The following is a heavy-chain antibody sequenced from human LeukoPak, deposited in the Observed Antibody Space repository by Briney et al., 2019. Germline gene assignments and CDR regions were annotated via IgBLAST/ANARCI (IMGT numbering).Heavy chain of an antibody. CDR2: FDPEDGET. CDR1: GYTLTELS. CDR3: ARDWYYYDSSGYPGGMDV. V-gene: IGHV1-24*01. D-gene: IGHD3-22*01. J-gene: IGHJ6*02. Sequence: ASVKVSCKVSGYTLTELSMHWVRQAPGKGLEWMGGFDPEDGETIYAQKFQGRVTMTEDTSTDTAYMELSSLRSEDTAVYYCARDWYYYDSSGYPGGMDVWGQGTTVTVSS.